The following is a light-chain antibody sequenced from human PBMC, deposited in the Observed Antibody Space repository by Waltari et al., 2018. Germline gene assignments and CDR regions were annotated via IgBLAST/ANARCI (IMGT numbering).Light chain of an antibody. CDR3: SSYTSDYTYV. V-gene: IGLV2-14*03. CDR2: NVS. CDR1: SSDVGGFYF. Sequence: QSALTQPAPVSGSPGQSITISCTGTSSDVGGFYFVTWSQQHPAKAPKLIISNVSRRPSGVSYRFSGSKSGNRASLTISGLQAEDEATYYCSSYTSDYTYVFGTGTEVTVV. J-gene: IGLJ1*01.